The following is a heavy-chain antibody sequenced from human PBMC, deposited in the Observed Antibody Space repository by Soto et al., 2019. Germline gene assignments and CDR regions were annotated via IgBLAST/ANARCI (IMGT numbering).Heavy chain of an antibody. CDR2: IKEDGSEK. D-gene: IGHD2-15*01. CDR3: ARGEYGGKGY. CDR1: GFTFSSYW. V-gene: IGHV3-7*03. J-gene: IGHJ1*01. Sequence: EVQLVESGGGLVQPGGSLRLSCAASGFTFSSYWMNWVRQAPGKGLEWVANIKEDGSEKNYVDSVKGRFIISRDNAKESLSLQMNGVRADDTAVYYCARGEYGGKGYWGQGTLVTVSS.